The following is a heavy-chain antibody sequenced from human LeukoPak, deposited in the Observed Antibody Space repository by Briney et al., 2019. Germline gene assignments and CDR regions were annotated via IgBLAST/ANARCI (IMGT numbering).Heavy chain of an antibody. V-gene: IGHV3-48*03. Sequence: GGSLRLSCAASGFTFSSYEMNWVRQAPGKGLEWVSYISSSGSTIYYADSVKGRFTISRDNAKNSLYLHINSLRAEDTALYYCVKDNPLDYWGQGTLVIVSS. CDR1: GFTFSSYE. D-gene: IGHD1-14*01. CDR3: VKDNPLDY. CDR2: ISSSGSTI. J-gene: IGHJ4*02.